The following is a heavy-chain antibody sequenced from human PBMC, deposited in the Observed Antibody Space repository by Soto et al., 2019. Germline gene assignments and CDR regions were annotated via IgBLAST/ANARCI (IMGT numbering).Heavy chain of an antibody. CDR2: IYLSGST. Sequence: PSETLSLTCAVSGGSISSSNWWSWVRQPPGKGLEWIGEIYLSGSTNYNPSLKSRVTISVDKSKNQFSLMLSSVTAADTAVYYCASDGYSGSYRYFQHWGQGTLVTVSS. V-gene: IGHV4-4*02. D-gene: IGHD1-26*01. J-gene: IGHJ1*01. CDR3: ASDGYSGSYRYFQH. CDR1: GGSISSSNW.